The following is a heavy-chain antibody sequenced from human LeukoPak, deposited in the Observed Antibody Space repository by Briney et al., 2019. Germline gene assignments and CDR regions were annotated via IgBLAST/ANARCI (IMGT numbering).Heavy chain of an antibody. CDR2: IYYSGST. V-gene: IGHV4-59*08. CDR1: GGSISSYY. J-gene: IGHJ4*02. Sequence: PSETLSLTCTVSGGSISSYYWSWIRQPPGKGLEWIGYIYYSGSTNYNPSLKSRVTISVDTSKNQFSLKLSSVTAADTAVYYCASLYSSSWYTSFDYWGQGTLVTVSS. CDR3: ASLYSSSWYTSFDY. D-gene: IGHD6-13*01.